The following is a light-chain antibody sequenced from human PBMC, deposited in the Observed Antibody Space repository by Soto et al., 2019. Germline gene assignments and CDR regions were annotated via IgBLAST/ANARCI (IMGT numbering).Light chain of an antibody. CDR2: DAS. Sequence: DIHMTQSPPSLSAAVGDRLTITCRTSQIVYNLFNWYHQKAGEAPKLLIYDASTFKSGVPSRFYGSGSGTDFSLTISDLLPEDVGTYFCQQRYATPFTFGPGTKLEI. CDR1: QIVYNL. V-gene: IGKV1-39*01. J-gene: IGKJ2*01. CDR3: QQRYATPFT.